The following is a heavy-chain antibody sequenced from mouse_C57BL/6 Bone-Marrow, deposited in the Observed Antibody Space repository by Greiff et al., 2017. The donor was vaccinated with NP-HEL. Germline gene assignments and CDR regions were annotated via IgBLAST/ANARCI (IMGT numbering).Heavy chain of an antibody. CDR3: ASEAYYGRSYEFAY. CDR2: IDPSDSYT. D-gene: IGHD1-1*01. V-gene: IGHV1-50*01. Sequence: QVQLQQPGAELVKPGASVKLSCKASGYTFTTYWMQWVKQRPGQGLEWIGEIDPSDSYTNYNQKFKGKATLTVDTSSSTANMPLSSLTSEDSAVYYCASEAYYGRSYEFAYWGQGTLVTVSA. J-gene: IGHJ3*01. CDR1: GYTFTTYW.